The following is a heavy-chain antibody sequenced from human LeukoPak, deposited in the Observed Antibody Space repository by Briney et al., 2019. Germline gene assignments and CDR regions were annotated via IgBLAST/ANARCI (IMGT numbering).Heavy chain of an antibody. CDR1: GYTFTSYG. CDR2: ISAYNGNT. V-gene: IGHV1-18*01. J-gene: IGHJ4*02. D-gene: IGHD3-22*01. Sequence: GASVKVSCKASGYTFTSYGISWVRQAPGQGLEWMGWISAYNGNTNYAQKLQGRVTMTTDTSTSTAYMELRSLRSEDTAVYYCARFSYYYDSSGYYYDYWGQGTLVTVSS. CDR3: ARFSYYYDSSGYYYDY.